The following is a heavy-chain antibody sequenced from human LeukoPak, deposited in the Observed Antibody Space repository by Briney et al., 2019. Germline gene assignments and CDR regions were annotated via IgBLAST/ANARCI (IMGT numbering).Heavy chain of an antibody. V-gene: IGHV3-7*01. Sequence: GGSLRLSCAASGFTFSNYWMSWVRQAPGKGLEWVANIKQDGSEKYYVDSVKGRFTISRDNAENSLYLQMNSLRAEDTAVYYCAREIYCGGDCYYYFDYWGQGTLVTVSS. CDR2: IKQDGSEK. J-gene: IGHJ4*02. CDR3: AREIYCGGDCYYYFDY. D-gene: IGHD2-21*02. CDR1: GFTFSNYW.